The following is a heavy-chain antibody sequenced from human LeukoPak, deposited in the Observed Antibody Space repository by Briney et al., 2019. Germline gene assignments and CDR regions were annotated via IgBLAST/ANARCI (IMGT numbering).Heavy chain of an antibody. V-gene: IGHV1-69*13. CDR3: ARQLVPAAPLDY. Sequence: SVKVSCKASGGTFSSYAISWVRQAPGQGLEWMGGIIPIFGTANYAQKFQGRVTITADESTTTIYMELGSLRSEDTAVYYCARQLVPAAPLDYWDQGTLVTVSS. CDR2: IIPIFGTA. J-gene: IGHJ4*02. CDR1: GGTFSSYA. D-gene: IGHD2-2*01.